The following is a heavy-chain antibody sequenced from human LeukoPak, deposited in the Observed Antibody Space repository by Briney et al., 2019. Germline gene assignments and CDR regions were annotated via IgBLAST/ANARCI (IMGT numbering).Heavy chain of an antibody. D-gene: IGHD3-22*01. CDR3: ARGSTYYDSSGQVPFDY. V-gene: IGHV3-53*01. J-gene: IGHJ4*02. Sequence: GGSLKLSCAASGFTVSSNYMSWVRQAPGKGLEWVSVIYSGGSTYYADSVKGRFTISRDNSKNTLYLQMNSLRAEDTAVYYCARGSTYYDSSGQVPFDYWGQGTLVTVSS. CDR1: GFTVSSNY. CDR2: IYSGGST.